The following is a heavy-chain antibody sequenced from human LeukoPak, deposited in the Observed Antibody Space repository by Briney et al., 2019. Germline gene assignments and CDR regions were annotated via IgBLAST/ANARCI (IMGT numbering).Heavy chain of an antibody. V-gene: IGHV3-23*01. CDR3: TTGIGNYYYY. Sequence: GGSLRLSCAASGFTFSSYAMSWVRQAPGKGLEWVSGISGSDGGTYNADSVKGRFTISRDNAKNTLYLQMDSLRAEDTAVYYCTTGIGNYYYYWGQGTLVTVAS. J-gene: IGHJ4*02. D-gene: IGHD1-14*01. CDR2: ISGSDGGT. CDR1: GFTFSSYA.